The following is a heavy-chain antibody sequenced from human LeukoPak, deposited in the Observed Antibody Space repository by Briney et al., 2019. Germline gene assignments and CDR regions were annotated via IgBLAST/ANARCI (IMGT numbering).Heavy chain of an antibody. V-gene: IGHV3-48*01. CDR3: AKQPSALICSGGSCYF. CDR1: GFTFSSYS. CDR2: INSRSSTI. J-gene: IGHJ4*02. D-gene: IGHD2-15*01. Sequence: PGGSLRLSCAASGFTFSSYSMNWVRQAPGKGLEWLSYINSRSSTIYYADSVKGRFTISRDNSKNTLYLQMNSLRAEDTAVYYCAKQPSALICSGGSCYFWGQGTLVTVSS.